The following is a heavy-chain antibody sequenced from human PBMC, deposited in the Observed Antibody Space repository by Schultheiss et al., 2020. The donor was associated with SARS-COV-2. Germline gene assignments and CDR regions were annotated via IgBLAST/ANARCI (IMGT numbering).Heavy chain of an antibody. CDR2: IYYSGST. CDR1: GGSISSSSYY. V-gene: IGHV4-39*07. D-gene: IGHD3-10*01. Sequence: SQTLSLTCTVSGGSISSSSYYWGWIRQPPGKGLEWIGSIYYSGSTYYNPSLKSRVTISVDTSKNQFSLQLNSVTPEDTAVYYCARLITMVRGELSGYYYMDVWGKGTTVTVSS. J-gene: IGHJ6*03. CDR3: ARLITMVRGELSGYYYMDV.